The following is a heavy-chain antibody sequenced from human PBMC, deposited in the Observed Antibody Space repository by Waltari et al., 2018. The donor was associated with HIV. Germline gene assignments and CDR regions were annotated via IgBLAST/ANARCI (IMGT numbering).Heavy chain of an antibody. CDR2: IYYSGST. CDR3: ARGCSGGSCGGDHHYD. Sequence: QLQLQESGPGLVKPSETLSPPCTVSGGSISSSCYYWGWSLQPHGKGLEWIGIIYYSGSTNYNPSLKSRVTISVDTSKNQFSLKLSSVTAADTAVYYCARGCSGGSCGGDHHYDWGQGTLVTVSS. D-gene: IGHD2-15*01. V-gene: IGHV4-39*07. CDR1: GGSISSSCYY. J-gene: IGHJ4*02.